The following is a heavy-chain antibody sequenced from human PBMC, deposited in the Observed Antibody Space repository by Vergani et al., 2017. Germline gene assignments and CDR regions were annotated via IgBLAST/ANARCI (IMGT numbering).Heavy chain of an antibody. CDR3: TSGYMVFDY. Sequence: EVQLVESGGGLVQPGRSLRLSCTASGFTFGVYAMSWFRQAPGKGLEWVGFIRSKAYGGTTEYAASVKGRFTISRDDSKSIAYLQMNSLKTEDTAVYYCTSGYMVFDYWGQGTLVTVSS. V-gene: IGHV3-49*03. J-gene: IGHJ4*02. D-gene: IGHD6-13*01. CDR1: GFTFGVYA. CDR2: IRSKAYGGTT.